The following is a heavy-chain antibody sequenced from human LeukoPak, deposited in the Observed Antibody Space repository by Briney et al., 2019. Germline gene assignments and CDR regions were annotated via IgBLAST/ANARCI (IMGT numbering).Heavy chain of an antibody. J-gene: IGHJ4*02. CDR1: GYSFTSYW. D-gene: IGHD2-2*01. CDR2: IYHGDSDT. CDR3: ARGDFVVVPAAMLSYFDY. Sequence: GESLKISCKGSGYSFTSYWIGWVRQMPGKGLEWMGIIYHGDSDTRYSPSFQGQVTISADKSISTAYLQWSSLKASDTAMYYCARGDFVVVPAAMLSYFDYWGQGTLVTVSS. V-gene: IGHV5-51*01.